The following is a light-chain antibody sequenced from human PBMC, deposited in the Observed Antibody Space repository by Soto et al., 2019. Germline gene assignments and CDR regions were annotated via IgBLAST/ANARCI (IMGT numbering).Light chain of an antibody. CDR2: GAS. Sequence: EIVLTQSPASLSLSPGERATLSCRASQSVDSHLVWYQQKPGQAPRLLIFGASNRATGIPARFSGSGSGTDFTLAINRLEPDDFAVYYCQQRNDWPIPFGQGTRLEIK. V-gene: IGKV3-11*01. CDR3: QQRNDWPIP. CDR1: QSVDSH. J-gene: IGKJ5*01.